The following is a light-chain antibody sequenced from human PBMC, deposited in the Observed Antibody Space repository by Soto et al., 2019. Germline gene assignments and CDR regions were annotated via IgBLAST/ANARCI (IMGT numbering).Light chain of an antibody. V-gene: IGKV3-20*01. CDR2: GAS. CDR3: QQYGNSPQT. CDR1: QSVNSSY. Sequence: EFVLTQPPGTLSLSPGERVTLSCRASQSVNSSYLAWYQHKPGQAPRLLIYGASTRATGIPDRFSGSGSGTDFTLTIARLEPGDFAVYYCQQYGNSPQTFGQGTKVDIK. J-gene: IGKJ1*01.